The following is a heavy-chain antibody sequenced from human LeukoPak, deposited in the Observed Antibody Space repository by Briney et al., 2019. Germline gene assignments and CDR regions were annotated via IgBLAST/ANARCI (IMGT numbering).Heavy chain of an antibody. CDR2: ISGTSGTI. Sequence: GGSLRLSCAASGFTFSNYAMSWVRQAPGKGLEWVSGISGTSGTINYAAPVKGRFTISRDNSKNTLYLQMNSLRVNDMAVYYCAKRLGDPRAFDYWSQGTLVTVSS. J-gene: IGHJ4*02. D-gene: IGHD2-21*02. CDR1: GFTFSNYA. V-gene: IGHV3-23*01. CDR3: AKRLGDPRAFDY.